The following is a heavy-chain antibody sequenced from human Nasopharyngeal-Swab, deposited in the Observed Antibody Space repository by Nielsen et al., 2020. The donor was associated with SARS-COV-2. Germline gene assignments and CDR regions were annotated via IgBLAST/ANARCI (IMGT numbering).Heavy chain of an antibody. CDR2: INPTTGGT. D-gene: IGHD2-15*01. J-gene: IGHJ4*02. CDR3: TRALSGVYDF. Sequence: ASVKVSCKASTSTFNAYYIHWVRQAPGQGLEWMGRINPTTGGTLYTQTFKGRVTMTTDTSTSTTYMELRGLTSDDTAVYYCTRALSGVYDFWGQGALVTVSS. V-gene: IGHV1-2*06. CDR1: TSTFNAYY.